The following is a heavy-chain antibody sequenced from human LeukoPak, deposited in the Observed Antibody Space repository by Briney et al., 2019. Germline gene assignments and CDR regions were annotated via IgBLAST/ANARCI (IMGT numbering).Heavy chain of an antibody. Sequence: ASETLSLTCAVYGGSFSGYYWSWIRQPPGKGLEWIGEINHSGSTNYNPSLKSRVTISVDTSKNQFSLKLSSVTAADTAVYYCARGGSQYYYGSGSYQFDYWGQGTLVTVSS. V-gene: IGHV4-34*01. CDR1: GGSFSGYY. J-gene: IGHJ4*02. CDR2: INHSGST. CDR3: ARGGSQYYYGSGSYQFDY. D-gene: IGHD3-10*01.